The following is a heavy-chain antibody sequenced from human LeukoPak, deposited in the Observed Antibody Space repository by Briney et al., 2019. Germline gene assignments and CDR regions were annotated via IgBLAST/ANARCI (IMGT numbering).Heavy chain of an antibody. J-gene: IGHJ4*02. CDR3: AKVGSGWYVLFDY. V-gene: IGHV3-23*01. D-gene: IGHD6-19*01. CDR1: GFTFSSYW. CDR2: ISGSGDRT. Sequence: GGSLRLSCAASGFTFSSYWMHWVRQAPGKGLEWVSSISGSGDRTYYADSVKGRFTISRDNSKNTLYLQMNSLRAEDTAVYYCAKVGSGWYVLFDYWGQGTLVTVSS.